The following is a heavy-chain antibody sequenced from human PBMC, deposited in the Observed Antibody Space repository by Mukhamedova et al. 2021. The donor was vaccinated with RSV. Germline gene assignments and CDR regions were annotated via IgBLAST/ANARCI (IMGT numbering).Heavy chain of an antibody. CDR3: ARDSIVGATFFDY. CDR1: SSYA. Sequence: SSYAMHWVRQAPGKRLEWVAVISYDGSNKYYADSVKGRFPISRDNSKNTLYLQMNSLRAEDTAVYYCARDSIVGATFFDYWGQGT. J-gene: IGHJ4*02. V-gene: IGHV3-30*04. D-gene: IGHD1-26*01. CDR2: ISYDGSNK.